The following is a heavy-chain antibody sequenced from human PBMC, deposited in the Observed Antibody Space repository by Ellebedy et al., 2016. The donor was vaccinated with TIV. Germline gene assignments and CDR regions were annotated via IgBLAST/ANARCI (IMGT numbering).Heavy chain of an antibody. Sequence: GESLKISCAASGFTFSSYGMHWVRQAPGKGLEWVAVIWYDGSNKYYADSVKDRFTISRDNSKNTLYLQMNSLRAEDTAVYYCARGRLGGSYFYWGQGTLVTVSS. V-gene: IGHV3-33*01. CDR1: GFTFSSYG. D-gene: IGHD1-26*01. CDR2: IWYDGSNK. J-gene: IGHJ4*02. CDR3: ARGRLGGSYFY.